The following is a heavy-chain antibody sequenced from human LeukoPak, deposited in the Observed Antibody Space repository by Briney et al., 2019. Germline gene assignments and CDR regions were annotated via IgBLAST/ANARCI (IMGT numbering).Heavy chain of an antibody. Sequence: SETLSLTCTVSGGSVSSSTYYWGWIRQPPGKGLEWIGNIYYSGSTYYNPSLTSRVTMSVDTSNNQFSLKMHSVTAADTAVYYCARLSKGRFFDYIFDYWGQGALVTVSS. V-gene: IGHV4-39*01. CDR1: GGSVSSSTYY. D-gene: IGHD3-9*01. CDR2: IYYSGST. CDR3: ARLSKGRFFDYIFDY. J-gene: IGHJ4*02.